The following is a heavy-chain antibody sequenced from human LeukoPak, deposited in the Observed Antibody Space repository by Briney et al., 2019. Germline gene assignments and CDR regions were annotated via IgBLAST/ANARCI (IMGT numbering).Heavy chain of an antibody. D-gene: IGHD5-12*01. V-gene: IGHV3-53*01. J-gene: IGHJ4*02. CDR3: ARVDHYSGYECFDY. CDR1: GFTVSSNY. Sequence: GGSLRLSCAASGFTVSSNYMSWVRQAPGKGLEWVSVIYSGGSTYYADSVKGRFTISRDYSKNTLYLQMNSLRAEDTAVYYCARVDHYSGYECFDYWGQGTLVTVSS. CDR2: IYSGGST.